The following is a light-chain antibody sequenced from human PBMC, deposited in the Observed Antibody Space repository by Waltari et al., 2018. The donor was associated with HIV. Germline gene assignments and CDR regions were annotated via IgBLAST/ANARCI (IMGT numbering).Light chain of an antibody. CDR3: AAFDDELDGVL. V-gene: IGLV1-44*01. CDR2: NND. Sequence: QSVLTQAPSASGTPGQRVTLSCSGGNSYFGHNIVNCYQPLPGTDPKLLIQNNDQRPSGGPDRFSGSKSGTSASRAISGLQSEDEADYYCAAFDDELDGVLFGGGTKLTVL. J-gene: IGLJ2*01. CDR1: NSYFGHNI.